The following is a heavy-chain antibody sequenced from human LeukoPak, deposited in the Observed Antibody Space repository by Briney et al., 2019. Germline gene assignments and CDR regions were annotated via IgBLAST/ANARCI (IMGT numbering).Heavy chain of an antibody. CDR3: ARGDFFLDY. V-gene: IGHV6-1*01. Sequence: SQTLSLTCAISGDSVSSNSAAWNWIRQSPSIGLEWLGRTYSRSTWYNAYALSVKSRITINPDTSKNQFSLQLNSVTPEDTAVYYCARGDFFLDYWGQGTLVTVSS. CDR2: TYSRSTWYN. CDR1: GDSVSSNSAA. J-gene: IGHJ4*02. D-gene: IGHD2/OR15-2a*01.